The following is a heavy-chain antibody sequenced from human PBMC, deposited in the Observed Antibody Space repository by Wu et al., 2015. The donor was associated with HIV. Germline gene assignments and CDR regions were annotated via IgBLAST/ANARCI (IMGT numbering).Heavy chain of an antibody. D-gene: IGHD3-16*01. CDR2: ISAQNGNR. CDR3: ARGHYYDTSSSPVY. V-gene: IGHV1-18*01. J-gene: IGHJ4*02. Sequence: VQLVQSGGEVKKPGASVKVACKSSGYIFSDFGIHWVRQAPGEGLEWMGWISAQNGNRKYAQKFQGRVIMTTETSSSTAYMELRSLRSDDTAVYFCARGHYYDTSSSPVYWGPGTRVTVSS. CDR1: GYIFSDFG.